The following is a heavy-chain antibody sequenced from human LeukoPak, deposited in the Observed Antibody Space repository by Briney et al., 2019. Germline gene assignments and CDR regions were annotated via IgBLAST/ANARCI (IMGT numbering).Heavy chain of an antibody. CDR3: ARDRAVANDAFDI. J-gene: IGHJ3*02. V-gene: IGHV3-21*01. D-gene: IGHD6-19*01. CDR1: GFTFSSYS. CDR2: ISSSSTYI. Sequence: PGGSLRLSCAASGFTFSSYSMNWVRQAPGKGLEWVSSISSSSTYIYYADSVKGRFTISRDNAKNSLYLQMNSLRAEDTAVYYCARDRAVANDAFDIWGQGTTVTVSS.